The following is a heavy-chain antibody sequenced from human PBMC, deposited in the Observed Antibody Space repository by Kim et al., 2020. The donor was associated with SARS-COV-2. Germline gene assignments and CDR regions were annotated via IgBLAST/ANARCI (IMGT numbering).Heavy chain of an antibody. CDR3: AKDEDGVGSFNWFDP. J-gene: IGHJ5*02. Sequence: GGSLRLSCSASGFSLNTHDMHWARQVPGKGLEWVATISHDGNIQRYGDSVKGRFTISRDNSKNTLYLQMNSLRPEDTAVYYCAKDEDGVGSFNWFDPWGQGTQVIVSS. D-gene: IGHD3-10*01. V-gene: IGHV3-30*18. CDR1: GFSLNTHD. CDR2: ISHDGNIQ.